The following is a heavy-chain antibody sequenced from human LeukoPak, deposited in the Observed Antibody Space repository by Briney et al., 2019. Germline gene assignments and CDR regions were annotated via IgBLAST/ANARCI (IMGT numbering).Heavy chain of an antibody. V-gene: IGHV3-30*18. J-gene: IGHJ4*02. CDR2: ISYDGSNK. CDR1: GFTFSSYG. CDR3: AKGHFDY. Sequence: GGSLRLSCAASGFTFSSYGMHWVRQAPGEGLEWVAVISYDGSNKYYADSVKGRFTISRDNSKNTLYLQMNSLRAEDTAVYYCAKGHFDYWGQGTLVTVSS.